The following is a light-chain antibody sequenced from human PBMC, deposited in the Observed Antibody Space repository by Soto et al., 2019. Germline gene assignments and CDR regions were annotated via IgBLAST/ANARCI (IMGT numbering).Light chain of an antibody. CDR3: QQYNKWPRT. CDR1: QSISSD. V-gene: IGKV3-15*01. J-gene: IGKJ2*01. Sequence: EIVMTQSPSTLSVSPGERATLSRRASQSISSDVAWYQQKPGQAPRLLIYGASTTATGIPARFSGSGSGTEFTLTISSLQSEDFAVYNCQQYNKWPRTFGQGTKVDIK. CDR2: GAS.